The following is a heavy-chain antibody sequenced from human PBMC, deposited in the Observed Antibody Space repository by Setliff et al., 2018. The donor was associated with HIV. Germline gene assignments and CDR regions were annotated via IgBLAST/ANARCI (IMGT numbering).Heavy chain of an antibody. V-gene: IGHV6-1*01. CDR2: TYYRSKWFF. CDR3: ARGSYGSVLL. CDR1: GDSVSSNNAA. Sequence: SQTLSLTCALSGDSVSSNNAAWNWIRQSPLRGLEWLGRTYYRSKWFFDYAVSVKSRIIINPDTSKNQFSLHLNSVTPEDTAVYYCARGSYGSVLLWGQGTLVTVS. J-gene: IGHJ4*02. D-gene: IGHD6-19*01.